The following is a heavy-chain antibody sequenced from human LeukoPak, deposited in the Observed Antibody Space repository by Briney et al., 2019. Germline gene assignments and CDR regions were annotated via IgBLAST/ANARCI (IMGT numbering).Heavy chain of an antibody. V-gene: IGHV3-53*01. CDR2: IYSGGST. Sequence: GGSLRLSCAASGFTVSSNYMSWVRQAPGKGLEWVSVIYSGGSTYYADSVKGRFTISRDNSKNTLYLQMNSLRAEDTAVYYCAGGAGYDNSYYYYMDVWGKGTTVTVSS. CDR1: GFTVSSNY. J-gene: IGHJ6*03. D-gene: IGHD3-3*01. CDR3: AGGAGYDNSYYYYMDV.